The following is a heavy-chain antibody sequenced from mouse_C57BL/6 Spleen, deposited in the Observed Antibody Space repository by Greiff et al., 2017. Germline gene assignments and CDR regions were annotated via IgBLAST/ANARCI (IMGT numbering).Heavy chain of an antibody. CDR1: GYTFTSYW. CDR2: IYPGSGST. Sequence: QVQLQQPGAELVKPGASVKMSCKASGYTFTSYWITWVKQRPGQGLEWIGDIYPGSGSTNYNEKFKSKATLTADTSSSTAYMQLSSLTSEDSAVYYCARGGYYDSYWYFEVWGTGTTVTVAS. J-gene: IGHJ1*03. V-gene: IGHV1-55*01. D-gene: IGHD2-3*01. CDR3: ARGGYYDSYWYFEV.